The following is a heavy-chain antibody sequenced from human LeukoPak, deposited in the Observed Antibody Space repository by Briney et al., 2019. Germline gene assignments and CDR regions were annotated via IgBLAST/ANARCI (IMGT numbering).Heavy chain of an antibody. CDR1: GGSISSSSYY. D-gene: IGHD3-10*01. V-gene: IGHV4-39*07. Sequence: PSGTLSLTCAVSGGSISSSSYYWGWIRQPPGKGLEWIGSIYHSGSTHYNPSLKSRVTISVDTSKNQFSLKLSSVTAADTAVYYCARSNYYGSGSYYYYFDYWGQGTLVTVSS. CDR3: ARSNYYGSGSYYYYFDY. CDR2: IYHSGST. J-gene: IGHJ4*02.